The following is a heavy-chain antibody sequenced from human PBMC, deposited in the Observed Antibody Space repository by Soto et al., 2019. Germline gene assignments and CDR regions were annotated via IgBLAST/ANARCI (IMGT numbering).Heavy chain of an antibody. D-gene: IGHD2-15*01. CDR3: ARERECSGGTCYNYFDY. CDR1: GGSISSYY. CDR2: IYYSGST. V-gene: IGHV4-59*01. J-gene: IGHJ4*02. Sequence: SETLSLTCTVSGGSISSYYWSWIRQPPGKGLEWIGYIYYSGSTNYSPSLKSRVTISVDTSKNQFSLKLSSVTAADTAVYYCARERECSGGTCYNYFDYRGKGTRVTVSS.